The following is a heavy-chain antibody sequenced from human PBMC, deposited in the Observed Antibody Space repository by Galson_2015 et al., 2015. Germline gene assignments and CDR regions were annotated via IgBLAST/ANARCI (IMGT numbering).Heavy chain of an antibody. D-gene: IGHD3-10*01. CDR1: GFTFSSYA. CDR3: ARDSPSYGSGSPALIFDY. V-gene: IGHV3-23*01. Sequence: SLRLSCAASGFTFSSYAMSWVRQAPGKGLEWVSAISGSGGSTYYADSVKGRFTISRDNSKNTLYLQMNSLRAEDTAVYYCARDSPSYGSGSPALIFDYWGQGTLVTVSS. J-gene: IGHJ4*02. CDR2: ISGSGGST.